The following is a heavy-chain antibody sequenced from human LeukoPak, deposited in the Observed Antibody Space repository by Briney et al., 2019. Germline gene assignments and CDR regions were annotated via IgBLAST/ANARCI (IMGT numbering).Heavy chain of an antibody. CDR1: GFTFSSYA. CDR2: ISYDGSNK. J-gene: IGHJ4*02. Sequence: GGSLRLSCAASGFTFSSYAMHWVRQAPGKGLEWAAVISYDGSNKYYADSVKGRFTISRDSSKNTLYLQMNRLRAEDAAVYYCAKAPVTTCSGAYCYPFDYWGQGTLVTVSS. CDR3: AKAPVTTCSGAYCYPFDY. V-gene: IGHV3-30*04. D-gene: IGHD2-21*01.